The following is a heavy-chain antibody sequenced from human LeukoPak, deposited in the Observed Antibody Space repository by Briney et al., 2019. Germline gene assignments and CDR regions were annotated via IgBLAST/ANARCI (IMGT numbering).Heavy chain of an antibody. J-gene: IGHJ4*02. CDR3: ASGAASSTSPIDY. CDR1: GYTFTGYY. V-gene: IGHV1-2*02. D-gene: IGHD2-2*01. Sequence: ASVKVSCKASGYTFTGYYMHWVRQAPGQALEWMGWMNPNSGGTNYVQKFQGRVTMTRDTSISTVYMELSRLRSDDTAVYYCASGAASSTSPIDYWGQGTLVIVSS. CDR2: MNPNSGGT.